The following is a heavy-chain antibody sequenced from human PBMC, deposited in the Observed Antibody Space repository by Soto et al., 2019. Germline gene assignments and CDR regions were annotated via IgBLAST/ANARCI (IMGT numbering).Heavy chain of an antibody. CDR3: ARRGSGSYYDY. Sequence: EVQLLESGGGLIQHGGSLRLSCAASGFTFSSYAMRWVRQAPGKGLEWVSAISGSGGSTYYADSVKGRFTISRDNSKNTLYLQMNSLRAEDTAVDYCARRGSGSYYDYWGQGTLVTVSS. D-gene: IGHD1-26*01. CDR1: GFTFSSYA. J-gene: IGHJ4*02. CDR2: ISGSGGST. V-gene: IGHV3-23*01.